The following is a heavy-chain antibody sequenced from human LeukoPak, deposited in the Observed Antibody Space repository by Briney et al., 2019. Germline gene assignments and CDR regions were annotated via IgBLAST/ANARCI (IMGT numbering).Heavy chain of an antibody. CDR1: GGSFSGYY. CDR3: ARDSGYNVNDHDVNAFDI. D-gene: IGHD5-24*01. Sequence: SETLFLTCAVYGGSFSGYYWSWIRQPPRKGLEWIGEINHSGSTNYHPSLKSRVTISVDTSKNQFSLMLSSVTAADTALYYCARDSGYNVNDHDVNAFDIWGQGTMVTISS. V-gene: IGHV4-34*01. CDR2: INHSGST. J-gene: IGHJ3*02.